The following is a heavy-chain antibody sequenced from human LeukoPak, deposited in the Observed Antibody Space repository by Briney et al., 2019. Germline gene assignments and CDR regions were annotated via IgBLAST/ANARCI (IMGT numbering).Heavy chain of an antibody. V-gene: IGHV3-7*01. CDR2: IKQDGSEK. Sequence: RGSLRLSCAASGFTFSISWMSWVRQAPGKGLEWVANIKQDGSEKYYVDSVKGRFTISRDNAKNSLYLQMNSLRAEDTAVYYCARDWYDPPENWGQGTLVTVSS. CDR1: GFTFSISW. J-gene: IGHJ4*02. CDR3: ARDWYDPPEN. D-gene: IGHD3-16*01.